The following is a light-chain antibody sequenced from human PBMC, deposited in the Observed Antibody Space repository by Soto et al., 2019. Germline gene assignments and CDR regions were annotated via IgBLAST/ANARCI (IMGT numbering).Light chain of an antibody. CDR3: QQYFSTPLT. V-gene: IGKV4-1*01. J-gene: IGKJ4*01. CDR1: QSLFYSSKNY. Sequence: DIVMTQSPDSLAVSLGERATIKCKSSQSLFYSSKNYLAWYQQKPGQPPRLLLYWASAGEPVVPDRFSGSGSGTDFTLTISSLQAEDVAFYYCQQYFSTPLTFGGGTKVEIK. CDR2: WAS.